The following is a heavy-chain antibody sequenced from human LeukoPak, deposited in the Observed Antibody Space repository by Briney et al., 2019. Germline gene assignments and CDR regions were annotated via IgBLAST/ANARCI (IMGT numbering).Heavy chain of an antibody. CDR1: GGTFSSYA. D-gene: IGHD6-19*01. J-gene: IGHJ6*03. V-gene: IGHV1-2*02. CDR2: INPNSGGT. CDR3: ARDRIAVAAIMDV. Sequence: ASVKVSCKASGGTFSSYAISWVRQAPGQGLEWMGWINPNSGGTNYAQKFQGRATMTRDTSISTAYMELSRLRSDDTAVYYCARDRIAVAAIMDVWGKGTTVTVSS.